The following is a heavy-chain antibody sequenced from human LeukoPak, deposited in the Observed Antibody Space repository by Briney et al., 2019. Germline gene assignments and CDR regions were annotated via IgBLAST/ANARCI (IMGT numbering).Heavy chain of an antibody. Sequence: GGSLRLSCAASGFTFSSYAMSWVRQAPGKGLEWVSTISNSDDSTYYADSVRGRFTISRDNSKNTLFLQMNSLRAEDTAVYYCARGDFRWEMATTIAFDIWGQGTMVTVSS. D-gene: IGHD5-24*01. CDR1: GFTFSSYA. CDR3: ARGDFRWEMATTIAFDI. V-gene: IGHV3-23*01. J-gene: IGHJ3*02. CDR2: ISNSDDST.